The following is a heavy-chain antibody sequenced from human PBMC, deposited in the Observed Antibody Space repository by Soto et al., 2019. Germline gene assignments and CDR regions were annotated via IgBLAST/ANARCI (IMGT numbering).Heavy chain of an antibody. J-gene: IGHJ4*02. CDR1: GGSFSGHF. D-gene: IGHD1-1*01. Sequence: PSETLSLTCAVYGGSFSGHFWSWIRQPPGKGLEWIGEVNDGGRANQNPSLKSRVTTSVDTSKNQFSLKLKSLTAADTGIYYCARGIAVQDDAPDNHYFASWGQGTLVTVYS. V-gene: IGHV4-34*01. CDR2: VNDGGRA. CDR3: ARGIAVQDDAPDNHYFAS.